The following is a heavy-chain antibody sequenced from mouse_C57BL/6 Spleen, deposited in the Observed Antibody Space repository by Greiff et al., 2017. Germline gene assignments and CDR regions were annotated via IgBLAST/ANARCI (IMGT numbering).Heavy chain of an antibody. CDR2: ISSGSSTI. V-gene: IGHV5-17*01. J-gene: IGHJ4*01. CDR3: ERRTGLGPYAMDY. Sequence: EVQRVESGGGLVKPGGSLKLSCAASGFTFSDYGMHWVRQAPEKGLEWVAYISSGSSTIYYADTVKGRFTISRDNAKNTLFLEMTRLRSEDTAMYYCERRTGLGPYAMDYWGQGTSVTVSS. CDR1: GFTFSDYG. D-gene: IGHD3-3*01.